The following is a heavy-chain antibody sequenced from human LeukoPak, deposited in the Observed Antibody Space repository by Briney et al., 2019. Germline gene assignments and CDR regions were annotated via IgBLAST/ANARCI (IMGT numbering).Heavy chain of an antibody. CDR1: GFTFSSYS. Sequence: GGSLRLSCAASGFTFSSYSMNWVRQAPGKGLEWVSSISGSSSDIYYADSVKGRFTISRDNAKNSVYLQINSLRADDTAIYYCARRGYYDSSGYDYWGQGTLVTVSS. V-gene: IGHV3-21*01. D-gene: IGHD3-22*01. CDR3: ARRGYYDSSGYDY. J-gene: IGHJ4*02. CDR2: ISGSSSDI.